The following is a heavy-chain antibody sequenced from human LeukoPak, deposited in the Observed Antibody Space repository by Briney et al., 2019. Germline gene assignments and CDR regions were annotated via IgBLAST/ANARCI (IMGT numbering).Heavy chain of an antibody. D-gene: IGHD1-26*01. CDR2: ISGSGGGT. V-gene: IGHV3-23*01. CDR3: SKRGAYYFDY. CDR1: GLTFSTYA. Sequence: GGSLRLSCAASGLTFSTYAMSWVRQAPGKGLEWVSSISGSGGGTYYADSVKGQFTISRDNSKNSLFLQMSNLRAEDTAVYYCSKRGAYYFDYWGQGTLVTVSS. J-gene: IGHJ4*02.